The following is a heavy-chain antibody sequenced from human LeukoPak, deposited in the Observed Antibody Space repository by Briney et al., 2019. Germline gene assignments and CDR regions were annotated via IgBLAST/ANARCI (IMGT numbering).Heavy chain of an antibody. J-gene: IGHJ4*02. Sequence: PGGSLRLSCGASGFTFSTYNINWVRQAPRKGLEWVSYISSSRRTISYADSLKGRFTISRDNAKNSLYLQMHSLRAEDTAVYYCARDTLRRGCSSTSCYVSYFDYWGQGTLVTVSS. CDR1: GFTFSTYN. D-gene: IGHD2-2*01. CDR2: ISSSRRTI. CDR3: ARDTLRRGCSSTSCYVSYFDY. V-gene: IGHV3-48*04.